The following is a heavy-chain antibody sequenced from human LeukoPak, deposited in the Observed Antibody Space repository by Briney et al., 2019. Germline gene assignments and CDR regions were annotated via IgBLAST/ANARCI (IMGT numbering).Heavy chain of an antibody. Sequence: GGSLRLSCAASGFTFSSYAMSWVRQAPGKGLEWVSAISGSGGSTYYADSVKGRFTISRGNSKNTLYLQMNSLRAEDTAVYYCAKDGYYYDSSGYYENWGQGTLVTVSS. CDR3: AKDGYYYDSSGYYEN. V-gene: IGHV3-23*01. J-gene: IGHJ4*02. D-gene: IGHD3-22*01. CDR2: ISGSGGST. CDR1: GFTFSSYA.